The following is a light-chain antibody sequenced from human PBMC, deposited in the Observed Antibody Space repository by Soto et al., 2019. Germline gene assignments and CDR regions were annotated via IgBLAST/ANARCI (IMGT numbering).Light chain of an antibody. CDR3: QQYNNYPYN. Sequence: DIQMTQSPSSLSASVGDRVTITCQASQDINNYLNRYQQQPGKAPNLLIYGASNLETGVPSRFSGSGSGTDFTFTISSLQAEDIATYYCQQYNNYPYNFGQGTKLEIK. J-gene: IGKJ2*01. V-gene: IGKV1-33*01. CDR2: GAS. CDR1: QDINNY.